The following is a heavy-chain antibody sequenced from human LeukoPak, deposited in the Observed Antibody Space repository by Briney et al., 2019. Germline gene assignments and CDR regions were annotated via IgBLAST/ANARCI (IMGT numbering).Heavy chain of an antibody. CDR1: GGSITNTNY. Sequence: PPETLSLTCGVSGGSITNTNYWTWVRPPPGKGLEWIGEVNLQGSTNYNPSLMARVAIAVDTSENHISLQLTSVTAADTAVYYCARECGPYRPLDYSGQGTLVTVSS. CDR3: ARECGPYRPLDY. CDR2: VNLQGST. J-gene: IGHJ4*02. V-gene: IGHV4-4*03.